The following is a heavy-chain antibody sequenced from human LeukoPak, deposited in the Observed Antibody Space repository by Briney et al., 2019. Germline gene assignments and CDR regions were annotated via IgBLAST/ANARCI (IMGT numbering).Heavy chain of an antibody. Sequence: GGSLRLSCVVSGFTFSSYAMHWVRQAPGKGLGWVAYIGIDKNSVFYADSVKGRFTISRDNSKNMLYVQMNSLRAENTAVYYCAGGKSYYLYYYMDVWGKGTTVTVSS. CDR1: GFTFSSYA. J-gene: IGHJ6*03. V-gene: IGHV3-30*02. CDR2: IGIDKNSV. CDR3: AGGKSYYLYYYMDV.